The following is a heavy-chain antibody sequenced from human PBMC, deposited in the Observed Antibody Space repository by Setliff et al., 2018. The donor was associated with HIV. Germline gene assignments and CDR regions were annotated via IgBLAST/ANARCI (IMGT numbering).Heavy chain of an antibody. CDR3: ARVLLITNAVYGVVSNRFDP. D-gene: IGHD3-3*01. CDR1: GFTFGNFW. V-gene: IGHV3-7*03. CDR2: ISPDGTRN. J-gene: IGHJ5*02. Sequence: LKISCAASGFTFGNFWMHWVRQAPGKGLEWVASISPDGTRNHCVGSVKGRFTASRDNAKSSLYLQMNSLRAEDTAVYFCARVLLITNAVYGVVSNRFDPWGRGSQVTVSS.